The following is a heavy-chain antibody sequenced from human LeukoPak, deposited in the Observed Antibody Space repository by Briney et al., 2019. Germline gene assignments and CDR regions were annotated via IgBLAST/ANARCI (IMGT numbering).Heavy chain of an antibody. Sequence: ASVKVSCKAPGYTLTRLSIHWVRQPSGKGLEWMGAFDPEDGETIYAQEFQGRATMTADTSADTAYMELSSLTSDDTAVYYCVTDPYTTTDDNNFEPQGAYWGQGTLVTVSS. CDR2: FDPEDGET. CDR3: VTDPYTTTDDNNFEPQGAY. J-gene: IGHJ4*02. V-gene: IGHV1-24*01. CDR1: GYTLTRLS. D-gene: IGHD5-24*01.